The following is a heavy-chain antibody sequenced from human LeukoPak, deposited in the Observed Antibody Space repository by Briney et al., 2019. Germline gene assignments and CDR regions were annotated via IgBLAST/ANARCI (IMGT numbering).Heavy chain of an antibody. CDR1: GYSISSGYY. Sequence: SETLSLTCTVSGYSISSGYYWGWIRQPPGKGLEWIGSIYYSGNTYYNPSLQSRVTISVDTSKDQFSLRLTSVTAADTAVYYCARHPFGYYGSANDHYYYYLDVWGKGTTVTVSS. D-gene: IGHD3-10*01. V-gene: IGHV4-38-2*02. J-gene: IGHJ6*03. CDR2: IYYSGNT. CDR3: ARHPFGYYGSANDHYYYYLDV.